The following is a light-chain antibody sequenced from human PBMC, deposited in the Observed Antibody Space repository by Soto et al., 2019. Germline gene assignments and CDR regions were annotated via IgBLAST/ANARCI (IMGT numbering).Light chain of an antibody. J-gene: IGKJ1*01. Sequence: EIVLTQSPATLSLSPGERATLSCRASQNVDTYLAWYQQKPGQAPRILIYDASNRATGTPARFSGSGSGTDFTLTISSLEPEDFAVYFCQQRSNSWTFGQGTKVEI. CDR3: QQRSNSWT. CDR2: DAS. CDR1: QNVDTY. V-gene: IGKV3-11*01.